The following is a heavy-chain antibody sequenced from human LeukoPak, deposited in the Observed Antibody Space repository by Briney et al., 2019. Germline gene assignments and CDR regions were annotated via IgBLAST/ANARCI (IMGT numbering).Heavy chain of an antibody. J-gene: IGHJ1*01. CDR3: ARVEVVPAAILPGEYFQH. Sequence: GASVKVSCKASGYTLTSYGISWVRQAPGQGLEWKGAIIPIFGTANYAQKFQGRVTITTDESTSTAYMELSSLRSEDTAVYYCARVEVVPAAILPGEYFQHWGQGTLVTVSS. D-gene: IGHD2-2*01. CDR2: IIPIFGTA. V-gene: IGHV1-69*05. CDR1: GYTLTSYG.